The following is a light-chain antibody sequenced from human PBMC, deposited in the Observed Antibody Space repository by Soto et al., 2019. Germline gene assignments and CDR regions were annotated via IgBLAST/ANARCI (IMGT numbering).Light chain of an antibody. Sequence: QSALTQPASVSGSPGQSITISCTGTSSDVGGYNYVPWYQQHPGKAPKLMICEVSNRPSGVSNRFSGSKSGNTASLTISGLQAEDEADYYCSSYTSSSTLVVFGGGTKLTVL. CDR1: SSDVGGYNY. V-gene: IGLV2-14*01. CDR3: SSYTSSSTLVV. CDR2: EVS. J-gene: IGLJ2*01.